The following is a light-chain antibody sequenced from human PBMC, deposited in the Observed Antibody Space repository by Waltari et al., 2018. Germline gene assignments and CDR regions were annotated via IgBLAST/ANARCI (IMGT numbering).Light chain of an antibody. CDR1: QSIRSN. Sequence: DIQMTQSPSSLSASVGDRVTITCRASQSIRSNLNWYQQKPGKAPKLLIYSASSLQSWVPSSFSGSGSGTDFTLTISSLQPEDFATYYCQQSYSTPLTFGGGTKVEIK. V-gene: IGKV1-39*01. J-gene: IGKJ4*01. CDR3: QQSYSTPLT. CDR2: SAS.